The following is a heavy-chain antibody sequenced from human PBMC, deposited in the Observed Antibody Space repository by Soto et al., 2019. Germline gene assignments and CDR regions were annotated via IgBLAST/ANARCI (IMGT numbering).Heavy chain of an antibody. CDR1: GGTFSSYA. V-gene: IGHV1-69*13. D-gene: IGHD6-19*01. Sequence: SVKVSCKASGGTFSSYAISWVRQAPGQGLEWMGGIIPIFGTANYAQKFQGRVTITADESTSTAYMELSSLRSEDTAVYYCARGWDYYYGMDVWGQGTTVTVSS. CDR3: ARGWDYYYGMDV. CDR2: IIPIFGTA. J-gene: IGHJ6*02.